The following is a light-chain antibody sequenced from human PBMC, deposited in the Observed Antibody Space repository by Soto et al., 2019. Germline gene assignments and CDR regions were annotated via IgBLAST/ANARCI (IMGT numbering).Light chain of an antibody. CDR2: KTF. CDR1: QSIDIW. V-gene: IGKV1-5*03. CDR3: QNYKSPPWT. Sequence: DIQMTQSPSTLSASVGDRVTITCRASQSIDIWLAWYQQKPGKAPKLLIYKTFSLESGVPSRFSGSGSGTEFTLTISSLQSDDFATYYCQNYKSPPWTFGQGTKVEIK. J-gene: IGKJ1*01.